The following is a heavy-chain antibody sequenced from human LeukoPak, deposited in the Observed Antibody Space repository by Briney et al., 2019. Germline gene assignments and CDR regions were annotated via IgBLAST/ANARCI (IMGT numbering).Heavy chain of an antibody. Sequence: LSDTLALLHGVSGDSISSGGYSGSRIRQPPGWGLGMIGYIYHSGSTYYNPSLKSRVTISVDRSKNQFSLKLSSVTAADTAVYYCARAGGGSQNFDYWGQGTLVTVSS. D-gene: IGHD1-26*01. CDR1: GDSISSGGYS. J-gene: IGHJ4*02. V-gene: IGHV4-30-2*01. CDR3: ARAGGGSQNFDY. CDR2: IYHSGST.